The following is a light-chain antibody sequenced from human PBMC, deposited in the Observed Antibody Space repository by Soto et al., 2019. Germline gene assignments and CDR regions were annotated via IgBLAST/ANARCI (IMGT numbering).Light chain of an antibody. CDR3: SSYTSSSTWV. J-gene: IGLJ3*02. CDR2: EVS. CDR1: SNDIGAYNS. V-gene: IGLV2-14*01. Sequence: QSALTQPASVSGSPGQSITISCTGTSNDIGAYNSVSWYQQHPGKAPKLMIYEVSNRPSGVSYRFSGSKSGNTASLTISGLQAEDEADYYCSSYTSSSTWVFGGGTKLTVL.